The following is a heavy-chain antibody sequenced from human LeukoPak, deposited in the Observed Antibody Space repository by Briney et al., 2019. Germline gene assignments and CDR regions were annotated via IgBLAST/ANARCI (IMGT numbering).Heavy chain of an antibody. V-gene: IGHV3-30-3*01. J-gene: IGHJ3*02. D-gene: IGHD1-26*01. CDR1: GFTFSSYA. Sequence: PGGSLRLSCAASGFTFSSYAMHWVRQAPGKGLEWVAVISFDGSNKDYADSVKGRFTISRDNSKNTLYLQMNSLRAEDTAVYYCAREGVGVGAIYDAFDIWGQGTMVTVSS. CDR3: AREGVGVGAIYDAFDI. CDR2: ISFDGSNK.